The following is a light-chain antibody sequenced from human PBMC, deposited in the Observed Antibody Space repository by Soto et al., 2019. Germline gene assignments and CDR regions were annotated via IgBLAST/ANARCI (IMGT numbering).Light chain of an antibody. CDR2: DAS. V-gene: IGKV3-11*01. J-gene: IGKJ5*01. CDR1: QSVSSY. Sequence: EIALTQSPATLSLSPGERATLSCRASQSVSSYLAWYQQNPGQAPRLLIYDASNRATGITARFRGSGSGTDFTLTISSLEPEDFAVYYCQQRSNWPITFGQGTRLEI. CDR3: QQRSNWPIT.